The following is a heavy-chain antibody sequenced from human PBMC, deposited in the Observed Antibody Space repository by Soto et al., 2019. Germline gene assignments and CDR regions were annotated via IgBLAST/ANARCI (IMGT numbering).Heavy chain of an antibody. V-gene: IGHV5-51*01. CDR3: ARRRYSSGWSPRGYNWFDP. CDR2: IYPGDSDT. D-gene: IGHD6-19*01. CDR1: GYSFTSYW. Sequence: GESLKISCKGSGYSFTSYWIGWVRQMPGKGLEWMGIIYPGDSDTRYSPSFQGQVTISADKSISTAYLQWSSLKASDTAMYYCARRRYSSGWSPRGYNWFDPWGQGTLVTVSS. J-gene: IGHJ5*02.